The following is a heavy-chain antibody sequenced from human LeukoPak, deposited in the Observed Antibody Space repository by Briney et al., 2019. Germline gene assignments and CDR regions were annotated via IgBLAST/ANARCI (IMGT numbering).Heavy chain of an antibody. Sequence: GGSLRLSCAASGFTFSSYAMSWVRQAPGKGLEWVSAISGVADRTYYADSVKGRFTISRDNSKNTLSLQMNSLRAEDAAIYYCAKESPYTSPRNYYFDYWGQGTLVTVSS. CDR3: AKESPYTSPRNYYFDY. J-gene: IGHJ4*02. D-gene: IGHD1-14*01. V-gene: IGHV3-23*01. CDR1: GFTFSSYA. CDR2: ISGVADRT.